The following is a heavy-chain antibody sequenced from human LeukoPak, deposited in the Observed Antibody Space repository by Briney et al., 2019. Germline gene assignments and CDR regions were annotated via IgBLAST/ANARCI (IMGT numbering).Heavy chain of an antibody. Sequence: WGTLSLTCIVSGGSISSSGYDWGWIRQPPEKGLEWIGSIRYSGSPSYNPSFRSRVTISVDTPKNQLSMKLNAVTAADTAVYFCARLPISQSKDDIDYWGQGTLVTVSS. D-gene: IGHD1-14*01. CDR3: ARLPISQSKDDIDY. CDR1: GGSISSSGYD. CDR2: IRYSGSP. J-gene: IGHJ4*02. V-gene: IGHV4-39*01.